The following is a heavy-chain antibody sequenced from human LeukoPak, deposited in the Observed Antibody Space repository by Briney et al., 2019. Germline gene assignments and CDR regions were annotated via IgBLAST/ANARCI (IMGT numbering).Heavy chain of an antibody. Sequence: SETLSLTCTVSGDSIGSHYWSWIRQPPGKGLEWIGYIFYVGSTNYNPSLKSRVTISVDTSKNQFSLKLNSVTAADTTVYYCARVWLIDCSSTSCYTASWFDPWGQGTLVTVSS. CDR1: GDSIGSHY. CDR3: ARVWLIDCSSTSCYTASWFDP. J-gene: IGHJ5*02. D-gene: IGHD2-2*02. CDR2: IFYVGST. V-gene: IGHV4-59*11.